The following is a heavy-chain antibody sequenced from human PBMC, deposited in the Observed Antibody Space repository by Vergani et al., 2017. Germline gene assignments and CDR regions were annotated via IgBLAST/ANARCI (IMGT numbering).Heavy chain of an antibody. CDR3: VRDVRYSRT. CDR2: ISGNNDDV. J-gene: IGHJ3*01. Sequence: EVQMVESGGGLVKPGGSLRLSCVASGFTFSHYSMNWVRQVPGKGLEWVSSISGNNDDVYYADSVKGRFTISRANTKNSLYLDMSSLRAEDTGVNYCVRDVRYSRTWGQGTLVTVSS. CDR1: GFTFSHYS. D-gene: IGHD1-14*01. V-gene: IGHV3-21*01.